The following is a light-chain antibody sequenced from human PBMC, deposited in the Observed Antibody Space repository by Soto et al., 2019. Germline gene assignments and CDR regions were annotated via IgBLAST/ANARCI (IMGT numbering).Light chain of an antibody. V-gene: IGLV2-14*01. CDR3: SSYTSSSTLHV. CDR2: DVT. CDR1: SSDVGDNNY. J-gene: IGLJ1*01. Sequence: QSVLTQPASVSGSPGQSITISCTGTSSDVGDNNYVSWYQQHPGKAPKLMIYDVTHRPSGISNRFSGSKSGNTASLTISGLQAEDEADYYCSSYTSSSTLHVFGTGTKLTVL.